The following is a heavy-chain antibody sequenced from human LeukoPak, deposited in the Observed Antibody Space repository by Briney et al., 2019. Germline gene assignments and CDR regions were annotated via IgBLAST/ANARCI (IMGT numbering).Heavy chain of an antibody. D-gene: IGHD3-22*01. CDR3: ARDVRVEINYYDSSGYFDY. CDR2: IIPIFGTA. J-gene: IGHJ4*02. CDR1: GGTFSSYA. V-gene: IGHV1-69*13. Sequence: SVKVSCKASGGTFSSYAISWVRQAPGQGLEWMGGIIPIFGTANYAQKFQGRVTITADESTSTAYMELSSLRSEDTAVYYCARDVRVEINYYDSSGYFDYWGQGTLVTVSP.